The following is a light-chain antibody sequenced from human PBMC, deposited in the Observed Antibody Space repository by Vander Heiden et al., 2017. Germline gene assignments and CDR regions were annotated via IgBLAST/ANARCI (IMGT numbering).Light chain of an antibody. CDR3: CSYGSSSAEV. CDR1: SSDVGSYNL. J-gene: IGLJ2*01. CDR2: EVT. Sequence: QSALTQPASASGSPGQPSTISCTGTSSDVGSYNLVPWYHQHPGRAPKLMIYEVTRRPSGVSDRFSGSKSGSMASLTISGLQAEYNADYSCCSYGSSSAEVCGGGTKLTVL. V-gene: IGLV2-23*02.